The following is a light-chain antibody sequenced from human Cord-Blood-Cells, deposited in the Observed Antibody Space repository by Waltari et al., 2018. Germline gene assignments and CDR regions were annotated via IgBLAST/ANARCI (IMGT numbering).Light chain of an antibody. CDR1: QSVSSSY. CDR2: GAS. Sequence: EIVLTQSPGTLSLSPGDRATLSCRASQSVSSSYLAWYQQKPGQAPRLLIYGASSRATGIPDRFSGSESETDFTLTISRLEPEDFAVYYCQQYGSSPRTFGQGTKVEIK. CDR3: QQYGSSPRT. J-gene: IGKJ1*01. V-gene: IGKV3-20*01.